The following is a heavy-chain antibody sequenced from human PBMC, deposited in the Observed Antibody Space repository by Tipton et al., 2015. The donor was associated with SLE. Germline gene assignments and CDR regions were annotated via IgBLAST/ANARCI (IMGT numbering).Heavy chain of an antibody. Sequence: SLRLSCAASGFTFSSYAMHWVRQAPGKGLEWVAVISYDGSNKYYADSVKGRFTISRDNSKNTLYLQMNSLRPEDTAVFYCAKHGAGTHFQHWGQGTLVTVSS. CDR3: AKHGAGTHFQH. J-gene: IGHJ1*01. CDR1: GFTFSSYA. D-gene: IGHD6-13*01. V-gene: IGHV3-30*04. CDR2: ISYDGSNK.